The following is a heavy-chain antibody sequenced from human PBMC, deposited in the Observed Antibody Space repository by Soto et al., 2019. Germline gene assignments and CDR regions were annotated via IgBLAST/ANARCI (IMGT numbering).Heavy chain of an antibody. CDR1: GYSFTSSW. J-gene: IGHJ4*02. V-gene: IGHV5-10-1*01. Sequence: GESLKISCKGSGYSFTSSWISWVRQMPGKGLEWRGRIDPSDSYTNYSPSFQGHVTISADKAISTAYLQWSSLKASDTAMYYCARLKSGSYRTTFDYWGQGTLVTVSS. CDR2: IDPSDSYT. CDR3: ARLKSGSYRTTFDY. D-gene: IGHD1-26*01.